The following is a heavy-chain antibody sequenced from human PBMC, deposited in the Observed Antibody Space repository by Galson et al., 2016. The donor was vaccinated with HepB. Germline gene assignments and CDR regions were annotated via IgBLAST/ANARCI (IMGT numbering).Heavy chain of an antibody. CDR2: ISYDGSHK. J-gene: IGHJ6*02. CDR1: GFTFSSYA. Sequence: LRLSCAASGFTFSSYAMHWVRQAPGKGLEWVAVISYDGSHKYYAASVKGRFTISRDNSKNTLYLQMNSLRAEDAAVYHCARELGVTTFSDYYYYVMDVWGQGTTVTVSS. V-gene: IGHV3-30*03. CDR3: ARELGVTTFSDYYYYVMDV. D-gene: IGHD4-17*01.